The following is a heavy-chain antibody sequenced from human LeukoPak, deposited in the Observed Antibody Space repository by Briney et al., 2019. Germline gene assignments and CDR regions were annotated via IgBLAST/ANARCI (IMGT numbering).Heavy chain of an antibody. CDR1: GFTVSSNY. CDR3: ARARESYCSSTSCYWFDP. Sequence: GGSLRLSCAAPGFTVSSNYMSWVRQALGKGLEWVSVIYSGGSTYYADSVKGRFTISRDNSKNTLYLQMNSLRAEDTAVYYCARARESYCSSTSCYWFDPWGQGTLVTVSS. CDR2: IYSGGST. D-gene: IGHD2-2*01. V-gene: IGHV3-66*02. J-gene: IGHJ5*02.